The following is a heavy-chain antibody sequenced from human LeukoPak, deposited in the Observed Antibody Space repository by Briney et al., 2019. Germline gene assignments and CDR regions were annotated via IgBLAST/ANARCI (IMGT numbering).Heavy chain of an antibody. Sequence: GESLRLSCAASGFTFSSYAMSWVRQAPGKGLEWVSAISGSGGSTYYADSVKGRFTISRDNSKNTLYLQMNSLRAEDTAVYYCAKLEAYCGGDCYYFDYWGQGTLVTVSS. J-gene: IGHJ4*02. CDR3: AKLEAYCGGDCYYFDY. V-gene: IGHV3-23*01. CDR1: GFTFSSYA. CDR2: ISGSGGST. D-gene: IGHD2-21*02.